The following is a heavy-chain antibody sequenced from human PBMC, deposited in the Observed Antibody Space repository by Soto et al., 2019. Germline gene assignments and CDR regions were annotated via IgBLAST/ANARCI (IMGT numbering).Heavy chain of an antibody. CDR1: GFTFSSYE. D-gene: IGHD3-22*01. CDR3: ARDKGYYYDSSGQGNFDY. CDR2: ISSSGSTI. Sequence: GGSLRLSCAASGFTFSSYEMNWVRQAPGKGLEWVSYISSSGSTIYYADSVKGRFTISRDNAKNSLYLQMNSLRAEDTAVYYCARDKGYYYDSSGQGNFDYWGQGTLVTVSS. V-gene: IGHV3-48*03. J-gene: IGHJ4*02.